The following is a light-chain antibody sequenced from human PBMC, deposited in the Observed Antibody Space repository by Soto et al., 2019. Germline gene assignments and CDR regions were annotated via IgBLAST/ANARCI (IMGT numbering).Light chain of an antibody. V-gene: IGLV2-14*01. CDR1: SSDGDTYKY. CDR3: CSYAGSTTRVQ. J-gene: IGLJ2*01. CDR2: EVS. Sequence: QSVLTQPASVSGSPGQSITISCTGTSSDGDTYKYVSWYQQHPGKAPKLMIYEVSYRPSGVSDRFSGSKSGNTASLTISGLQAEDEADYYCCSYAGSTTRVQFGGGTKLTVL.